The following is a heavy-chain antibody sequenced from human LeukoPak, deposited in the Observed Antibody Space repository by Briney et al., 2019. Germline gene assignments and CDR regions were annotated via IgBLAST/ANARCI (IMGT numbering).Heavy chain of an antibody. CDR2: IYHSGST. V-gene: IGHV4-39*07. CDR1: GGSISSSSYY. D-gene: IGHD3-10*01. Sequence: PSETLSLTCTVSGGSISSSSYYWGWIRQPPGKGLEWIGSIYHSGSTYYNPSLKSRVTISVDTSKNKFSLKLSSVTAADTAVYYCARGPIRTRLLWFGELIGSESAFDIWGQGTMVTVSS. CDR3: ARGPIRTRLLWFGELIGSESAFDI. J-gene: IGHJ3*02.